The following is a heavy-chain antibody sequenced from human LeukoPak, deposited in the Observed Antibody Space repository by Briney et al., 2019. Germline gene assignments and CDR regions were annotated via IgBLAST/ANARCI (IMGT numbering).Heavy chain of an antibody. CDR1: GLTVSSSY. V-gene: IGHV3-53*01. J-gene: IGHJ3*02. Sequence: QAGGSLRLSCAASGLTVSSSYMSWVRQAPGKGLEWVSIINNDGSTYYADSMKGRFTISRDNSKNTLYLQVNSLRAEDTAMYYCARNILFSFDIWGQGTMVTVSS. D-gene: IGHD3-3*01. CDR3: ARNILFSFDI. CDR2: INNDGST.